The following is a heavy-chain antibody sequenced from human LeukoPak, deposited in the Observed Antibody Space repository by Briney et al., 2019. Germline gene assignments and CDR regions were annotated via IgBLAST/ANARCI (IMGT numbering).Heavy chain of an antibody. CDR3: ARDRYDSSGTHWFDP. V-gene: IGHV3-11*05. CDR1: GFTFSDYY. D-gene: IGHD3-22*01. CDR2: IGGSGVYR. J-gene: IGHJ5*02. Sequence: GGSLRLPCAASGFTFSDYYMSWIRQAPGRGLEWVSYIGGSGVYRNYADSVKGRFTISRDNTKNSLSLQMNSLGVEDTAVYYCARDRYDSSGTHWFDPWGQGTLVTVSS.